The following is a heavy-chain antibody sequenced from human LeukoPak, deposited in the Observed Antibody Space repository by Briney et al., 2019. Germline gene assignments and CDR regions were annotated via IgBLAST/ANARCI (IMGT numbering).Heavy chain of an antibody. CDR3: ARVLSATHDYGDPRWGNAFDI. D-gene: IGHD4-17*01. CDR2: ISGYNGNT. J-gene: IGHJ3*02. CDR1: GYTFTSYG. V-gene: IGHV1-18*01. Sequence: ASVKVSCKASGYTFTSYGISWVRQAPGQGPEWMGWISGYNGNTNYAQKFQGRVTMTTDTSTSTAHMELRSLRSGDTAVYYCARVLSATHDYGDPRWGNAFDIWGQGTMVTVSS.